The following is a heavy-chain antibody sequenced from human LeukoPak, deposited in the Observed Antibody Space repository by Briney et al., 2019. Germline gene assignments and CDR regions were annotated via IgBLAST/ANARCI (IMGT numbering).Heavy chain of an antibody. Sequence: GESLKISCKASGYSFTTTWIGWVRQTPGKGLEWMGIIYPGDSDTRFSPSFQGQVTISVDTSISTAYLQWSSLKASDTAIYFCARYEDLYLFDYWGQGTLVTVSS. V-gene: IGHV5-51*01. J-gene: IGHJ4*02. CDR3: ARYEDLYLFDY. CDR1: GYSFTTTW. CDR2: IYPGDSDT. D-gene: IGHD3-16*01.